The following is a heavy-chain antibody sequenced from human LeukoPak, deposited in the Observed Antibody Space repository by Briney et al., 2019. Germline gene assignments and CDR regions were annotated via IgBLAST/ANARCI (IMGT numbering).Heavy chain of an antibody. CDR2: IYTSGST. CDR3: ARGGRTRYYGSGSYYSPNNWFDP. D-gene: IGHD3-10*01. V-gene: IGHV4-61*02. J-gene: IGHJ5*02. CDR1: GGSISSGSYY. Sequence: TLSLTCTVSGGSISSGSYYWSWIRQPAGKGLEWIGRIYTSGSTNYNPSLKSRVTISVDTSKNQFSLKLSSVTAADTAVYYCARGGRTRYYGSGSYYSPNNWFDPWGQGTLVTVSS.